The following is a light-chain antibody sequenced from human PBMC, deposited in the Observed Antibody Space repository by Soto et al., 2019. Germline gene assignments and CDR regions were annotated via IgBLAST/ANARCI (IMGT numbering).Light chain of an antibody. CDR2: SGS. CDR1: QSVGSSY. V-gene: IGKV3-20*01. Sequence: EGVLTQSPGTLSLSPGERAILSCRASQSVGSSYLAWYQQKPGQAPRLLIYSGSYRATGIPDRFSGSGSEADFTLTISRLEPEDFAVYYCQQYGDSPMFTFGQGNNLEIK. J-gene: IGKJ2*01. CDR3: QQYGDSPMFT.